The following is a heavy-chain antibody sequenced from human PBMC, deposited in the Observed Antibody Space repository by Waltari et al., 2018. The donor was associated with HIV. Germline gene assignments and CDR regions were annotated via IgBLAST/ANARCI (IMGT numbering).Heavy chain of an antibody. CDR1: GFTFNTYA. Sequence: QVQLLESGGGVVKPGRSLRLSCAASGFTFNTYALHWVRQAPGKGLEWVAGIWSDGNNKHYADSVKGRFSIARDNSKNTLYLEMNNLRTEDTAIYYCAKEDVVGPNLLDYWGQGTLVTVSS. J-gene: IGHJ4*02. D-gene: IGHD1-26*01. CDR3: AKEDVVGPNLLDY. V-gene: IGHV3-30*18. CDR2: IWSDGNNK.